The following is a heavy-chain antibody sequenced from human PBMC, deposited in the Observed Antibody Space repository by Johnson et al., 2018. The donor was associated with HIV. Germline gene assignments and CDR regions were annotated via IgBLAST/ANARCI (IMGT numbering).Heavy chain of an antibody. D-gene: IGHD2/OR15-2a*01. V-gene: IGHV3-30*03. J-gene: IGHJ3*02. CDR3: ARNSRNDAFDI. Sequence: QVQLVESGGGVVRPGGSLRLSCAAYGFTFSDYYMSWIRQAPGKGLEWVAIIFYDGSYKYYADSVKGRFTISRDNSKNTLYLHMNSLRAEDTAVYSCARNSRNDAFDIWGQGTMVTVSS. CDR2: IFYDGSYK. CDR1: GFTFSDYY.